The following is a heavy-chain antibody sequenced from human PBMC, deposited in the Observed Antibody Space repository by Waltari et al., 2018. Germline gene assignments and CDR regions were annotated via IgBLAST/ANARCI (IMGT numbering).Heavy chain of an antibody. CDR3: ARDAFWSGYRCYYYMDV. D-gene: IGHD3-3*01. J-gene: IGHJ6*03. V-gene: IGHV4-61*02. Sequence: QVQLQESGPGLVKPSQTLSLTCTVSGGSISSGSYYWSWIRQPAGKGLEWIGRIYTSGSTNYNPSLKSRVTISVDTSKNQFSLKLSSVTAADTAVYYCARDAFWSGYRCYYYMDVWGKGTTVTVSS. CDR2: IYTSGST. CDR1: GGSISSGSYY.